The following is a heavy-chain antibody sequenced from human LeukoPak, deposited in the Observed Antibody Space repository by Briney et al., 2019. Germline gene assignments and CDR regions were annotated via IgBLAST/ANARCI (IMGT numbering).Heavy chain of an antibody. V-gene: IGHV3-9*01. Sequence: PGRSLRLSCAASGFTFDDYAMHWVRQAPGKGLEWVSGISWNSGSIGYADSVNGRFAISRDNAKNSLYLQMSSLRAEDTAVYYCARRGITISGVLVYHYSGLDVWGQGTTVTVSS. CDR2: ISWNSGSI. D-gene: IGHD3-3*01. CDR3: ARRGITISGVLVYHYSGLDV. CDR1: GFTFDDYA. J-gene: IGHJ6*02.